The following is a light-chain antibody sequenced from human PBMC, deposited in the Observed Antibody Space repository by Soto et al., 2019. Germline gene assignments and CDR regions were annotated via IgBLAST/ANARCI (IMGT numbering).Light chain of an antibody. J-gene: IGKJ1*01. CDR3: QQYSSSSEWT. V-gene: IGKV1-5*01. CDR2: DAS. Sequence: DIQMTQSPSTLSASVGDRVSITCRASQSISSWLAWYQQKPGKAPKLLIYDASSLGSGVPSRFSGSGSGTEFTLTISSLQPDDFATYYCQQYSSSSEWTFGQGTKGDIK. CDR1: QSISSW.